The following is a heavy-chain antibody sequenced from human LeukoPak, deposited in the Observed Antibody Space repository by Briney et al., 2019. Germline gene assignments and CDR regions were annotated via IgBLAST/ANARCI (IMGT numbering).Heavy chain of an antibody. Sequence: PGGSLRLSCAASGFTFSSYGMSWVRQGPGKGLEWVSAISDRGGSTYYADSVKGRFTISRDNSKNTLFLQMDSLRAEDTAVYYCAKGGFGRPFDYWGQGTLVTVSS. CDR1: GFTFSSYG. D-gene: IGHD3-10*01. CDR3: AKGGFGRPFDY. J-gene: IGHJ4*02. V-gene: IGHV3-23*01. CDR2: ISDRGGST.